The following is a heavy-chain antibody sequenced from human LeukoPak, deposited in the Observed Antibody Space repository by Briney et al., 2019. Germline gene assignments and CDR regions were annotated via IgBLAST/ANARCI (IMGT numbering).Heavy chain of an antibody. J-gene: IGHJ4*02. D-gene: IGHD4-17*01. CDR3: ASMTTVTTFFDY. V-gene: IGHV4-39*07. CDR1: GVSISSSNSY. CDR2: INHSGST. Sequence: PSETLSLTCTVSGVSISSSNSYWGWIRQPPGKGLEWIGEINHSGSTNYNPSLKSRVTISVDTSKNQFSLKLSSVTAADTAVYYCASMTTVTTFFDYWGQGTLVTVSS.